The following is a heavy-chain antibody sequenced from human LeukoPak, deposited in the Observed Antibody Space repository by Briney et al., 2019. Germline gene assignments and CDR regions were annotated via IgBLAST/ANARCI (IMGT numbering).Heavy chain of an antibody. CDR1: GGSISSGDYY. J-gene: IGHJ4*02. V-gene: IGHV4-30-4*08. D-gene: IGHD2-2*01. Sequence: SQTLSLTCTVSGGSISSGDYYWSWIRQPPGEGLEWIGYIYYSGSTYYHPPLKSRVTISVDTSKNQFALKLSSVTAADTAVYYCASLYCSSTSCYVVDYWGQGTLVTVSS. CDR2: IYYSGST. CDR3: ASLYCSSTSCYVVDY.